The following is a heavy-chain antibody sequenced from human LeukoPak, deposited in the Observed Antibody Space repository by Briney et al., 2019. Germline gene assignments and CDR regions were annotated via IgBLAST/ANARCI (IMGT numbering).Heavy chain of an antibody. J-gene: IGHJ4*02. CDR2: IIPILGIA. CDR1: GGTFSSYA. CDR3: ARAYGSGSSYNY. Sequence: SVKVSCKASGGTFSSYAISWVRQAPGQGLEWMGRIIPILGIANYAQKFQGRVTITADKSTSTAYMELSSLRSEDTAVYYCARAYGSGSSYNYWGQGTLVTVSS. D-gene: IGHD3-10*01. V-gene: IGHV1-69*04.